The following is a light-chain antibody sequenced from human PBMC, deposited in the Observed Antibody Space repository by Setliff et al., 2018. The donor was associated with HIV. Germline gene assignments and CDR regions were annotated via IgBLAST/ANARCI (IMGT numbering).Light chain of an antibody. V-gene: IGLV2-11*01. CDR2: DVS. Sequence: ALTQPRSVSGSPGQSITISCTGSSSDFGVYDYVSWYHQQPGRAPKLIIYDVSKRPPGVPDRFSGSKSGNTASLTISGLQAEDEADYYCSSYTSSNTYVVGTGTKVTVL. CDR1: SSDFGVYDY. CDR3: SSYTSSNTYV. J-gene: IGLJ1*01.